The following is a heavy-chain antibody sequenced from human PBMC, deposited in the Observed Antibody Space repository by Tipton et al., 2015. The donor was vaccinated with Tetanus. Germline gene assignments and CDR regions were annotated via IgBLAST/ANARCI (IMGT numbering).Heavy chain of an antibody. V-gene: IGHV4-4*07. J-gene: IGHJ4*02. D-gene: IGHD5-18*01. CDR3: ARHLTYTYTSRYFDY. CDR1: GVSISGYY. Sequence: TLSLTCTVSGVSISGYYWSWIRQPAGKGLEWIGRVDRSGTTTYNPSLKGRVTMSLDTPKNQFSLNLTSVTAADTAVYYCARHLTYTYTSRYFDYWGLGTLVTVSS. CDR2: VDRSGTT.